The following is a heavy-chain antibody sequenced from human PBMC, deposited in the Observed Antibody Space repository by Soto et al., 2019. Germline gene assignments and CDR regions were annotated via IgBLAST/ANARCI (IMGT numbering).Heavy chain of an antibody. J-gene: IGHJ4*02. CDR2: ISSSGSSI. CDR3: ARDDFWSGYYRYFDY. Sequence: GGSLRLSCAASGFTFSDHYMSWIRQAPGKGLEWVSYISSSGSSIYYADSVKGRFTISRDNAKNSLYLQMNSLRAEDTAVYYCARDDFWSGYYRYFDYWGQGTLVTVSS. V-gene: IGHV3-11*01. CDR1: GFTFSDHY. D-gene: IGHD3-3*01.